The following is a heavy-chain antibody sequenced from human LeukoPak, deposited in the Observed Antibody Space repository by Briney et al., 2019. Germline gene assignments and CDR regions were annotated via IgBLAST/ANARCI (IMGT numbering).Heavy chain of an antibody. D-gene: IGHD3-10*01. Sequence: SETLSLTCTVSGGSISSGGYYWGWIRQHPGKGLEWIGYIYYSGSTYYNPSLKSRVTISVDTSKNQFSLKLSSVAAADTAVYYCARGTYYYGSGSYYNLDYWGQGTLVTVSS. CDR2: IYYSGST. V-gene: IGHV4-31*03. CDR3: ARGTYYYGSGSYYNLDY. J-gene: IGHJ4*02. CDR1: GGSISSGGYY.